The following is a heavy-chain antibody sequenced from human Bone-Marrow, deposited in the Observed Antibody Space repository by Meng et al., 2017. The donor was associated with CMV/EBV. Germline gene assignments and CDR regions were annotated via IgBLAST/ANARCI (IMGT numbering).Heavy chain of an antibody. Sequence: FSAYYMNWIRQAPGKGLEWVSRISSSGNTIYYADSVKGRFTISRDNAKNSLFLQMTSLRVEDTAVYYCARDFEPTHYYGSGSYFYGYWGQGTLVTVSS. D-gene: IGHD3-10*01. J-gene: IGHJ4*02. CDR1: FSAYY. V-gene: IGHV3-11*01. CDR3: ARDFEPTHYYGSGSYFYGY. CDR2: ISSSGNTI.